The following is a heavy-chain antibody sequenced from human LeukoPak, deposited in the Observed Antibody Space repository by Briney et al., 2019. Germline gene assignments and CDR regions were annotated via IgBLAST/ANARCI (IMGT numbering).Heavy chain of an antibody. CDR3: ARLPTFYYDSSGYHYDY. Sequence: GGSLRLSCVASGFTFNNYAMSWVRQARGRGLEWASSTAGSGISKDYADSVKGRFTISKDKSKNTLYLQMDNLRAEDTGVYFCARLPTFYYDSSGYHYDYWGQGTLVTVSS. J-gene: IGHJ4*02. CDR2: TAGSGISK. D-gene: IGHD3-22*01. V-gene: IGHV3-23*01. CDR1: GFTFNNYA.